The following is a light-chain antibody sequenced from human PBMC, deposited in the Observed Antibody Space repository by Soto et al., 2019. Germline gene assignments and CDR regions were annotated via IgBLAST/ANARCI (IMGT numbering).Light chain of an antibody. CDR1: QSVSSSY. V-gene: IGKV3-20*01. CDR2: GAS. CDR3: QQCGSSPPYT. J-gene: IGKJ2*01. Sequence: EIVLTQSPGTLSLSPGERATLSCRASQSVSSSYLAWYQQKPGQAPRLLIYGASSRATGIPDRFSGSGSGTDFTLTISRLEPEDFAVYYYQQCGSSPPYTFGQGTKLELK.